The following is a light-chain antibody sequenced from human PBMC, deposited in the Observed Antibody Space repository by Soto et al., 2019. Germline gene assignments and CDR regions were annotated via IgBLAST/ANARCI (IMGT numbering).Light chain of an antibody. CDR1: GSNVGSYKL. J-gene: IGLJ1*01. V-gene: IGLV2-23*02. Sequence: QSGLSQPSSVSGSPGQSITISCTGTGSNVGSYKLVSWYQQHPGKAPKLMIFEVNKRPSGVSNRFSGSKSGNTASLTISGLKVEDEADYYCCSSGGSPTYVFGTGTKVTVL. CDR2: EVN. CDR3: CSSGGSPTYV.